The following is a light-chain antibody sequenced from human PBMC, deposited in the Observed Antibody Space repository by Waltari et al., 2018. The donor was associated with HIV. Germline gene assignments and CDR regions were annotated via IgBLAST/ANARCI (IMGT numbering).Light chain of an antibody. CDR3: QQTNTFPWT. CDR2: GSS. Sequence: DIQMTQSPSSVSSSVGDRVTITCRASQDISTWLAWYQQKPGKAPNLLISGSSYLERGVPSRFSGSESGTTFTLTINSLQTEDFATYFCQQTNTFPWTFGQGTRVDIK. V-gene: IGKV1D-12*01. CDR1: QDISTW. J-gene: IGKJ1*01.